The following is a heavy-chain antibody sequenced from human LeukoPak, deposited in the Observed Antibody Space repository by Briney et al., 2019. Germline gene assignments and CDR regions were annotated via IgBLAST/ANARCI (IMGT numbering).Heavy chain of an antibody. J-gene: IGHJ6*02. Sequence: PGRSLRLSCAASGFTFSSYAMHWVRQAPGKGLEWVAVISYDGSNKYYADSVKGRFTISRDNSKNTLYLQMNSLRAEDTAVYYCARDSYAETCMDVWGQGTTVTVSS. V-gene: IGHV3-30-3*01. CDR3: ARDSYAETCMDV. CDR1: GFTFSSYA. CDR2: ISYDGSNK. D-gene: IGHD2-2*01.